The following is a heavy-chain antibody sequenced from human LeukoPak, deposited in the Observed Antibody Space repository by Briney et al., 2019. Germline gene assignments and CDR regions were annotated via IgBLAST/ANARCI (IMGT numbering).Heavy chain of an antibody. Sequence: PGGSLRLSCAASGFMFSSYGMNWARQAPGKGLEWVSVIYSGGDTYYTDSVKGRFIISRDNSRNTVYLQMNSLRPDDTAIYYCARTLLGSNWKIFDFWGQGSLVTVSS. CDR1: GFMFSSYG. CDR3: ARTLLGSNWKIFDF. D-gene: IGHD1-1*01. V-gene: IGHV3-66*01. CDR2: IYSGGDT. J-gene: IGHJ4*02.